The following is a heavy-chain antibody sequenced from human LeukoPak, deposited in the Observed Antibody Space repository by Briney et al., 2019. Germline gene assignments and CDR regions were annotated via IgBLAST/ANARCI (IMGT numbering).Heavy chain of an antibody. CDR2: ISAYNGNT. J-gene: IGHJ5*02. V-gene: IGHV1-18*01. D-gene: IGHD4-17*01. CDR3: ARGFPNGDYGNWFDP. Sequence: ASVKVSCKASGYTFTSYGITWVRQAPGQGLEWMGWISAYNGNTNYAQKFQDRVTMTTDTSTSTAYMELSSLRSEDTAVYYCARGFPNGDYGNWFDPWGQGTLVTVSS. CDR1: GYTFTSYG.